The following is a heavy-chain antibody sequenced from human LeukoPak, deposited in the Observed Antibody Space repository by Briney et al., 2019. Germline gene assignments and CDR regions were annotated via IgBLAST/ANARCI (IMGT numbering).Heavy chain of an antibody. CDR3: ARGGGLDV. CDR1: GFIFRNYW. J-gene: IGHJ6*02. CDR2: FNPNGITT. D-gene: IGHD3-16*01. V-gene: IGHV3-74*01. Sequence: GGSLRLSCAASGFIFRNYWMHWVRQAPGKGLVWVARFNPNGITTTYTDSVKGRFTISRDNAKNSLYLQMSNLRAEDTAVYFCARGGGLDVWGQGATVTVSS.